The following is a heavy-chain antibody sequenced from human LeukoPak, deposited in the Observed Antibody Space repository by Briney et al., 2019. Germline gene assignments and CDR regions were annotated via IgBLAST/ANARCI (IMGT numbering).Heavy chain of an antibody. CDR2: INHSGST. CDR3: ARSIGYCSSTSCQTRHRYGFRSYYYGMDV. J-gene: IGHJ6*02. D-gene: IGHD2-2*01. Sequence: SETLSLTCAVYGGSFSGYYWSWIRQPPGKGLEWIGEINHSGSTNYNPSLKSRVTISVDTSKNQFSLKLSSVTAADTAVYYCARSIGYCSSTSCQTRHRYGFRSYYYGMDVWGQGTTVTVSS. CDR1: GGSFSGYY. V-gene: IGHV4-34*01.